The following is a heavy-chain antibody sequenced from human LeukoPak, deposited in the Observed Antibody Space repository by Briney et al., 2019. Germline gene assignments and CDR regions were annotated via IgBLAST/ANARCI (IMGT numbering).Heavy chain of an antibody. J-gene: IGHJ4*02. V-gene: IGHV3-66*01. D-gene: IGHD3-10*01. CDR1: GFTVSSNY. CDR2: MYSGGST. CDR3: ARVEEGWWFGEPSLMI. Sequence: GGSLRLSCAASGFTVSSNYMSWVRQAPGKGLEWVAVMYSGGSTDYADSVKGRFIISRDNSENTLYLQMNSLRAEDTAVYYCARVEEGWWFGEPSLMIWGQGTLVTVSS.